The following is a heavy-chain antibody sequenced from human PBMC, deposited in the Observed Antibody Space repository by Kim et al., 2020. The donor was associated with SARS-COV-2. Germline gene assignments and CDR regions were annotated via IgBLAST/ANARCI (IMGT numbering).Heavy chain of an antibody. J-gene: IGHJ6*02. Sequence: SVKVSCKASGGSLSSAAISWVRQAPGQGLVWMGEVVPVFGISNSAQKFQGRLTITADESTNTAYMDLSRLTSEDAAVYFCTTGHFVHQYYYYYGMDVWGQGTRLTVSS. CDR1: GGSLSSAA. CDR3: TTGHFVHQYYYYYGMDV. CDR2: VVPVFGIS. D-gene: IGHD2-8*01. V-gene: IGHV1-69*13.